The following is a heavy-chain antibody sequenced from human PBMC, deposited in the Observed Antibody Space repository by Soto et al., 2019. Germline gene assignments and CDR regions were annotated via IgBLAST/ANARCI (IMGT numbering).Heavy chain of an antibody. CDR1: GYTFTSYA. J-gene: IGHJ4*02. CDR2: INAGNGNT. D-gene: IGHD6-13*01. Sequence: ASVKVSCKASGYTFTSYAMHWVRQAPGQRLEWMGWINAGNGNTKYSQKFQGRVTITRDTSASTAYMELSSLRSEDTALYYCVTGLPWYAYWESFDYWGQGTLVTVSS. V-gene: IGHV1-3*01. CDR3: VTGLPWYAYWESFDY.